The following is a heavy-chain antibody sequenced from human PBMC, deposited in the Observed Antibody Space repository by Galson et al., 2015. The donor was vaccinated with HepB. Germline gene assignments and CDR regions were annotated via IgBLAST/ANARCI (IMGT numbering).Heavy chain of an antibody. V-gene: IGHV3-48*01. CDR3: CSSRRTGPRGRHLDY. D-gene: IGHD2-15*01. J-gene: IGHJ4*02. CDR1: GFTFSAYT. CDR2: ISTNGATI. Sequence: SLRLSCAASGFTFSAYTMNWVRRAPGKGLESIAYISTNGATIYYADSVKGRFTVSGDNARNSLYLQMNSLRTEVTAVYYRCSSRRTGPRGRHLDYWGQGTLVTVPS.